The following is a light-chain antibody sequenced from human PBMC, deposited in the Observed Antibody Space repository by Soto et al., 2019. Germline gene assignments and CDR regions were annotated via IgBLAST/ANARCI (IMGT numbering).Light chain of an antibody. V-gene: IGLV2-14*03. Sequence: QSALTQPASVSGAPGQSIAISCTGTSCDVGGYNYVSWYQHHPGKAPKLMVYDVSNRPSGVSNRFSGSKSGNTASLTISGLQAEDEADYYCSSYTSSSPYVFGTGTKVTVL. CDR3: SSYTSSSPYV. CDR1: SCDVGGYNY. CDR2: DVS. J-gene: IGLJ1*01.